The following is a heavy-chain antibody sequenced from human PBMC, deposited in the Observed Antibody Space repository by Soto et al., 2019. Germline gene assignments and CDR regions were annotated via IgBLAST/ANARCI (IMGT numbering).Heavy chain of an antibody. Sequence: GGSLRLSCAASGFTFDDYAMHWVRQAPGKGLEWVSGISWNSGSIGYADSVKGRFTISRDNAKNSLYLQMNSLRAEDTALYYCAKDHYGGQPRYYFDYWGQGTLVTVSS. J-gene: IGHJ4*02. CDR2: ISWNSGSI. CDR3: AKDHYGGQPRYYFDY. V-gene: IGHV3-9*01. CDR1: GFTFDDYA. D-gene: IGHD4-17*01.